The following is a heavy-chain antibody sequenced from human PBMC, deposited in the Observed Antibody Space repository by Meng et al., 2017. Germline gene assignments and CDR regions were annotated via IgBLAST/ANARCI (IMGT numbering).Heavy chain of an antibody. V-gene: IGHV1-69*06. CDR3: ARADHYYGSGSYYNYIYGMDV. D-gene: IGHD3-10*01. J-gene: IGHJ6*02. Sequence: SVKVSCKASGYTFSNYGISWVRQAPGQGLEWMGGIIPIFGTANYAQKFQGRVTITADKSTSTAYMELSSLRSEDTAVYYCARADHYYGSGSYYNYIYGMDVWGQGTTVTVSS. CDR1: GYTFSNYG. CDR2: IIPIFGTA.